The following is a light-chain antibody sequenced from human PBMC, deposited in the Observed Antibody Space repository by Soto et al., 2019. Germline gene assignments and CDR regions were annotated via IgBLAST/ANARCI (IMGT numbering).Light chain of an antibody. Sequence: DIQMTQSPSSLSASVGDRVTITCRASQGISNYLAWYQQKPGKVPKLLIYGASTSQSGVPSRFSGSGSGTDFTLTITSLQPEDVATYYCQKYNSAPHTFDGGTKVEIK. CDR1: QGISNY. CDR2: GAS. V-gene: IGKV1-27*01. J-gene: IGKJ4*01. CDR3: QKYNSAPHT.